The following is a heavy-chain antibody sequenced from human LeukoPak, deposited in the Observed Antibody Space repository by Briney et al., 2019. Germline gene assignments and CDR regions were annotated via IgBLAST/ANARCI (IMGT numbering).Heavy chain of an antibody. J-gene: IGHJ4*02. CDR2: IYTSGST. V-gene: IGHV4-61*02. CDR3: ARTMYYYGSETSFDY. CDR1: GGSISSGNYY. D-gene: IGHD3-10*01. Sequence: SETLSLTCTVSGGSISSGNYYWSWIRKPAGKGLEWIGRIYTSGSTNYNPSLKSRVTISVDTSKNQFSLKLSSVTAADTAVYYCARTMYYYGSETSFDYWGQGTLVTVSS.